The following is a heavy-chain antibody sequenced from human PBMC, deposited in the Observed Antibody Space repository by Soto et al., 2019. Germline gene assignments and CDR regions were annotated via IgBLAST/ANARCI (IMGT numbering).Heavy chain of an antibody. CDR3: ARSVSTIFGVNYYYYGMDV. Sequence: QVQLVQSGAEVKKPGSSVKVSCKASGGTLSSYGISWVRQAPGQGLEWMGGIIPIFGTANYAQKFQGRVTITADESMSTAYMELSSLRSEDTAVYYCARSVSTIFGVNYYYYGMDVWGQGTTVTVSS. D-gene: IGHD3-3*01. V-gene: IGHV1-69*12. CDR1: GGTLSSYG. CDR2: IIPIFGTA. J-gene: IGHJ6*02.